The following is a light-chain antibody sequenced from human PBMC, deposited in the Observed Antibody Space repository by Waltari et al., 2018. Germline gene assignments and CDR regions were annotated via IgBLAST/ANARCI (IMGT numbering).Light chain of an antibody. V-gene: IGKV1-5*03. CDR3: QQYNTYSGT. Sequence: IQLTQSPSTLSSSFGDRVTITCRASPSISEYLAWYQHKPGKAPKLLIYKASSLESGVSARFSGSGSGTEFTLTISSLQPDDFATYYCQQYNTYSGTFGRGTTVDVK. CDR1: PSISEY. CDR2: KAS. J-gene: IGKJ1*01.